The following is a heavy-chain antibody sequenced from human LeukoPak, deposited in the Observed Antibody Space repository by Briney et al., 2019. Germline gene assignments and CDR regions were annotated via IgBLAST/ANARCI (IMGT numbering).Heavy chain of an antibody. J-gene: IGHJ4*02. Sequence: SETLSLTCTVSGGSISSSSYYWGWIRQPPEKGLEWIGSIYYSGSTYYNPSLKSRVTISVDTSKNQFSLKLSSVTAADTAVYYCARHIGYGVDYWGQGTLVTVSS. CDR3: ARHIGYGVDY. CDR1: GGSISSSSYY. D-gene: IGHD6-13*01. V-gene: IGHV4-39*01. CDR2: IYYSGST.